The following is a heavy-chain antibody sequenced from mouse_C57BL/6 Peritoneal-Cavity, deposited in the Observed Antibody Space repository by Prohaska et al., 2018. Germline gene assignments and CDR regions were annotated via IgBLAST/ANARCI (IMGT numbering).Heavy chain of an antibody. CDR2: IDPNSGGT. Sequence: QVQLQQPWAELVNPGASLKLSCKASGYTFTIYWMHWVKQRPGRGLEWIGRIDPNSGGTKYNEKFKSKATLTVDKPSSTAYMQLSSLTSEESAVYYCAAGFYYGSSYRDYWGQGTTLTVSS. CDR1: GYTFTIYW. CDR3: AAGFYYGSSYRDY. V-gene: IGHV1-72*01. J-gene: IGHJ2*01. D-gene: IGHD1-1*01.